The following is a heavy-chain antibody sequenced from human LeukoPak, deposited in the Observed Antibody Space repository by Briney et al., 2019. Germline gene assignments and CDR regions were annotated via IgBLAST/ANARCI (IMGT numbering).Heavy chain of an antibody. V-gene: IGHV5-51*01. J-gene: IGHJ5*02. CDR3: ARRTQNFFDP. CDR1: GYSFTNYW. Sequence: GESLKISCKGSGYSFTNYWIGWVRQMPGKGLEWMGIIHPGDSNTRYSPSFQGQVTISADKSINTAYLQWSSPKASDTAMYYCARRTQNFFDPWGQGTLVTVSS. D-gene: IGHD1-1*01. CDR2: IHPGDSNT.